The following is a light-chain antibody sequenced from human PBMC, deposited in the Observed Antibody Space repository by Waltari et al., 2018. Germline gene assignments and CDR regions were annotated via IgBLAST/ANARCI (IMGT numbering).Light chain of an antibody. CDR2: LGS. V-gene: IGKV2-28*01. CDR3: MQALQTPT. J-gene: IGKJ1*01. CDR1: QSLLHSNGYNY. Sequence: PGEPASISCRSSQSLLHSNGYNYLDWYLQKPGQSPQLLIYLGSNRASGVPDRFSGSGSGTDFTLKISRVEAEDVGVYYCMQALQTPTFGQGTKVEIK.